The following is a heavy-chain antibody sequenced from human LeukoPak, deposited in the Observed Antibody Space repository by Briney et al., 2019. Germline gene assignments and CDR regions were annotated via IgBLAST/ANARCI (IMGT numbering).Heavy chain of an antibody. CDR3: AKDPLYNNYPNWFDP. V-gene: IGHV3-23*01. D-gene: IGHD4-11*01. CDR1: GFTFSSYA. Sequence: PGTSLRLSCAAPGFTFSSYAMSWVRQAPGKGLEWVSAISGSGASTYYADSVKGRFAISRDNSKNTLYLQMNSLRAEDTAVFYCAKDPLYNNYPNWFDPWGQGTLVTVSS. J-gene: IGHJ5*02. CDR2: ISGSGAST.